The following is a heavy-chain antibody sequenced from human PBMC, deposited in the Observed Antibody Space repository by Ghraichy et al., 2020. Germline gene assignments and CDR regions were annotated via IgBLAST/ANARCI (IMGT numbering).Heavy chain of an antibody. D-gene: IGHD3-10*01. CDR2: IRYDGSNK. CDR1: GFTFSSYG. J-gene: IGHJ4*02. CDR3: AKEASYYYGSGSYYVFDY. Sequence: GGSLRLSCAASGFTFSSYGMHWVRQAPGKGLEWVAFIRYDGSNKYYADSVKGRFTISRDNSKNTLYLQMNSLRAEDTAVYYCAKEASYYYGSGSYYVFDYWGQGTLVTVSS. V-gene: IGHV3-30*02.